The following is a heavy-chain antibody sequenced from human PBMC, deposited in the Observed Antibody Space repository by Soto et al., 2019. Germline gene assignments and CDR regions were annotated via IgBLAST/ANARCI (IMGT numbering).Heavy chain of an antibody. Sequence: SVKVSCKASGGTFSSYTISWVRQAPGQGLEWMGRIIPILGIANYAQKFQGRVTITADKSTSTAYMELSSLRSEDTAVYYCARSGDGTPNFDYWGQGTLVTVSS. CDR2: IIPILGIA. J-gene: IGHJ4*02. CDR1: GGTFSSYT. D-gene: IGHD3-10*01. CDR3: ARSGDGTPNFDY. V-gene: IGHV1-69*02.